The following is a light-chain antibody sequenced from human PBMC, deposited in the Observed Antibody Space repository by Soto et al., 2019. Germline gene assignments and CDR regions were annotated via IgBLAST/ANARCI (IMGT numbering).Light chain of an antibody. CDR2: GAS. V-gene: IGKV3-15*01. Sequence: EIVLTQSPATLSLSPGERATLSCRASQSVSSYLAWYQQKPGQAPRLLIYGASNRATGIPDRFSGSGSGTEFTLTISRLQSEDFAVYYCQKYNNWPPITFGQGTRLEI. CDR3: QKYNNWPPIT. J-gene: IGKJ5*01. CDR1: QSVSSY.